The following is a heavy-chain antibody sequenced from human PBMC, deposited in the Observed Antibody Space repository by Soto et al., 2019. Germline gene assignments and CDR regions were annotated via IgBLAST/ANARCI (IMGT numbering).Heavy chain of an antibody. V-gene: IGHV1-69*01. CDR2: IIPIFGTA. Sequence: SVNASCTASGGAFISYAIRWVRQAPRQGLELMGGIIPIFGTANYAQKFQGRVTITADESTSTAYMELSSLRSEDTAVYYCARDPARIAAAGTATYYYGMDVWGQGTTVTSP. D-gene: IGHD6-13*01. J-gene: IGHJ6*02. CDR1: GGAFISYA. CDR3: ARDPARIAAAGTATYYYGMDV.